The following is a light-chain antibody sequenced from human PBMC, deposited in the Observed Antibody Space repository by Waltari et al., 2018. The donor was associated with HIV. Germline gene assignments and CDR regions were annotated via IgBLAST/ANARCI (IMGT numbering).Light chain of an antibody. CDR2: GAS. J-gene: IGKJ2*01. CDR1: QSVSSGY. V-gene: IGKV3-20*01. CDR3: QQYGNSPPYT. Sequence: DTVLTQSPGTLSLSPGERATLSCRASQSVSSGYLAWYQQKPGQAPRVLIYGASSRATGIPDRFSGSGSGTDFTLTISRLEPEDFAVYYCQQYGNSPPYTFGQGTKLEIK.